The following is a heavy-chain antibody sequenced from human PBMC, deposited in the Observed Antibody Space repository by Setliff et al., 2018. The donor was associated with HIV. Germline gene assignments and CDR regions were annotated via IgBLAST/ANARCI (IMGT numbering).Heavy chain of an antibody. V-gene: IGHV3-30*04. CDR2: ISYDGSNK. D-gene: IGHD3-3*01. CDR1: SSYA. Sequence: PGGSLRLSCEAFSSYAMHWVRQAPGKGLVWVAVISYDGSNKYYTDSVKGRFTISRDKSKNTLYLQMNRLRAEDTAVYYCARGVEFWSAYLDYWGQGTLVTV. CDR3: ARGVEFWSAYLDY. J-gene: IGHJ4*02.